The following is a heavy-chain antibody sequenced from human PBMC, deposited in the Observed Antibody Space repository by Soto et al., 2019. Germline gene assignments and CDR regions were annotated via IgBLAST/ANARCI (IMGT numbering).Heavy chain of an antibody. V-gene: IGHV3-30*18. CDR1: GFTFSSFG. D-gene: IGHD5-12*01. J-gene: IGHJ4*02. Sequence: QVQLVESGGGVVQPGRSLRLSCAASGFTFSSFGMHWVRQAPGKGLEWVAVASYDGSYKYYADSVKGRFTISRDNSKNTLYLQMKSLRAEDTAVYYCAKERSVVATTPDFDYWGQGTLVTVSS. CDR2: ASYDGSYK. CDR3: AKERSVVATTPDFDY.